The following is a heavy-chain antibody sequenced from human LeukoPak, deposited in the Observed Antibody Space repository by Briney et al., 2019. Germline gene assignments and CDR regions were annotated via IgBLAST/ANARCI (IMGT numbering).Heavy chain of an antibody. D-gene: IGHD2-2*01. CDR3: AREDHYCSSTSCYAGY. Sequence: GGSLRLSCAASGFDFEDYAIHWVRQVPGKGLEWVSGISWNSGAKAYADSVRGRFTISRDNAKNSLYLQMNSLRAEDTAVYYCAREDHYCSSTSCYAGYWGQGTLVTVSS. V-gene: IGHV3-9*01. J-gene: IGHJ4*02. CDR2: ISWNSGAK. CDR1: GFDFEDYA.